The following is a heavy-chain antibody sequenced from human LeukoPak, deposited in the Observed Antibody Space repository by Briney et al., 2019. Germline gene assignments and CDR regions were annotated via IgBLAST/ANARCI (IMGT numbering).Heavy chain of an antibody. CDR3: AKREPDTSGSYYFDH. J-gene: IGHJ4*02. Sequence: GGSLRLSCSVSGFTFSTSAMGWVRQAPGKGLEWVSVISSTGDRTYYADSVKGRFTVSRDNSKNKLFLQLSGLRADDTAVYFCAKREPDTSGSYYFDHWGQGTLVIVSS. D-gene: IGHD3-22*01. CDR2: ISSTGDRT. CDR1: GFTFSTSA. V-gene: IGHV3-23*01.